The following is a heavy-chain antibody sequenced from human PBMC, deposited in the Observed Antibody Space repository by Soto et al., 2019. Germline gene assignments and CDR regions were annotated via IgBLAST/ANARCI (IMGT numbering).Heavy chain of an antibody. CDR2: IIPIFGTA. V-gene: IGHV1-69*12. CDR1: GGTFSSYA. CDR3: ARGRDYSHYGGFYGMDV. D-gene: IGHD4-4*01. Sequence: QVQLVQSGAEVKKPGSSVKVSCKASGGTFSSYAISWVRQAPGQGLEWMGGIIPIFGTANYAQKFQGRVTITADESTSTAYMELSSLRSEDTAVYYCARGRDYSHYGGFYGMDVWGQGTTVTVSS. J-gene: IGHJ6*02.